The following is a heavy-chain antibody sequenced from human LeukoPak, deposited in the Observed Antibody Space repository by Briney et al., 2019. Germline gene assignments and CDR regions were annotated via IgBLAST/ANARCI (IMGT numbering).Heavy chain of an antibody. J-gene: IGHJ6*02. V-gene: IGHV1-8*01. CDR2: MNPNSGNT. CDR1: GYTFTSYD. CDR3: ARLPYYYGSAQVGYYYYYGMDV. D-gene: IGHD3-10*01. Sequence: ASVKVSCKASGYTFTSYDINWERQATGQGLEWMGWMNPNSGNTGYAQKFQGRVTMTRNTSISTAYMELSSLRSEDTAVYYCARLPYYYGSAQVGYYYYYGMDVWGQGTTVTVSS.